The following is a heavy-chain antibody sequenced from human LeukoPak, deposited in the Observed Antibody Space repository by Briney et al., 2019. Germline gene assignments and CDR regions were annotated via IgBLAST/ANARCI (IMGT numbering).Heavy chain of an antibody. CDR2: IYSSGGT. D-gene: IGHD3-10*01. Sequence: GGSLRLSCAASGFTVSINYMSWVRQAPGKGLEWVSVIYSSGGTSYADSVKGRFTISRDNSKNTLSLQMNSLRAEDTAVYYCATFYGSGKGGAFDIWGQGTMVTVSS. J-gene: IGHJ3*02. V-gene: IGHV3-53*01. CDR1: GFTVSINY. CDR3: ATFYGSGKGGAFDI.